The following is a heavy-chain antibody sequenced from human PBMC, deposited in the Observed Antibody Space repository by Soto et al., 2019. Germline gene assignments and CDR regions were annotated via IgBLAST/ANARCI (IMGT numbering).Heavy chain of an antibody. CDR2: IYPGDSDT. CDR1: GYSFTTYW. CDR3: ARHTLAGKTDYYHGVDV. Sequence: GESLKISCEASGYSFTTYWIGWVRQMSGKGLEWMGIIYPGDSDTRYSPSFQGQVTISADKSISTAYLQWSSLKASDTAIYYCARHTLAGKTDYYHGVDVWGQGTTVTVSS. D-gene: IGHD6-19*01. V-gene: IGHV5-51*01. J-gene: IGHJ6*02.